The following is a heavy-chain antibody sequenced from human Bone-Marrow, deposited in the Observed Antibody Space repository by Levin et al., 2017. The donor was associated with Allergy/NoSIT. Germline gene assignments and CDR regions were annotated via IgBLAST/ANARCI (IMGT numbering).Heavy chain of an antibody. CDR1: GFTFSSYT. J-gene: IGHJ4*02. D-gene: IGHD5-18*01. CDR3: AAHSGSGYFFDY. Sequence: GGSLRLSCAASGFTFSSYTMNWVRQAPGRGLEWVSGISGSGESTYYADSVKGRFTISRDNSKNTLYLQMNSLRAEDTAIYYCAAHSGSGYFFDYWGQGTPVTVSS. CDR2: ISGSGEST. V-gene: IGHV3-23*01.